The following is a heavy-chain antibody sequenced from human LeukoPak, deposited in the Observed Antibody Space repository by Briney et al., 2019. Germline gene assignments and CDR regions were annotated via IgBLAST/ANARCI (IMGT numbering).Heavy chain of an antibody. CDR1: GYTLTELS. V-gene: IGHV1-24*01. CDR3: ATMERLGELSPGP. D-gene: IGHD3-16*02. Sequence: PSVKVPCKVSGYTLTELSMHWVRQAPGKGLEWMGGFDPEDGETIYAQKFQGRVTMTEDTSTDTAYMELSSLRSEDTAVYYCATMERLGELSPGPWGQGTLVTVSS. CDR2: FDPEDGET. J-gene: IGHJ5*02.